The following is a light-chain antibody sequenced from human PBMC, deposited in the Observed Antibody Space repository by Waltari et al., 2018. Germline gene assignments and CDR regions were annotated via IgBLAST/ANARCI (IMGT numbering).Light chain of an antibody. J-gene: IGKJ1*01. Sequence: AIRMTQSPSSLPASTGDRVTIPCRASPGISSYLAWYQQNPGKAPKLLIYAASTLQSGVPSRFSGSGSGTDFTLTISCLQSEDFATYYCQQYYSYSWTFGQGTKVEIK. CDR2: AAS. CDR1: PGISSY. V-gene: IGKV1-8*01. CDR3: QQYYSYSWT.